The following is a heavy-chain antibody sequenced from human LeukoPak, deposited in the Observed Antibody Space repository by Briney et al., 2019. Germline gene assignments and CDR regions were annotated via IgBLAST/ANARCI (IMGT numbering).Heavy chain of an antibody. V-gene: IGHV4-59*01. D-gene: IGHD2-2*01. CDR2: IYYSGST. J-gene: IGHJ4*02. CDR3: ARDLGGYCSSTSCYGLDY. Sequence: SETLSLTCTVSGGFIRHSYWTWIRQFPGKGLEWIGYIYYSGSTNYNPSLKSRVTISVDTSKNQFSLKLSSVTAADTAVYYCARDLGGYCSSTSCYGLDYWGQGTLVTVSS. CDR1: GGFIRHSY.